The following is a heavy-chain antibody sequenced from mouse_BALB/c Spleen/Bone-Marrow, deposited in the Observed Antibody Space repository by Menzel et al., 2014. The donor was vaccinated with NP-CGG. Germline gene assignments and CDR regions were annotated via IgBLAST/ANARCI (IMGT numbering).Heavy chain of an antibody. J-gene: IGHJ3*01. Sequence: QLKESGGGLVQPGGTRKLSCAESGFTFSSFGMHWVRKAPEKGLEWVAYISSGSRTIYYADTVKGRFTISRDRPKKTLFLQMTSLRSEDTAIFYLVRSRMLYPDFANSSLLSLVTGSA. CDR3: VRSRMLYPDFAN. V-gene: IGHV5-17*02. D-gene: IGHD1-3*01. CDR1: GFTFSSFG. CDR2: ISSGSRTI.